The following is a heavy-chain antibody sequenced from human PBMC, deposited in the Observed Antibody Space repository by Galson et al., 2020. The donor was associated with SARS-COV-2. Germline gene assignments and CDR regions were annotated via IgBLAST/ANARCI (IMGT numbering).Heavy chain of an antibody. D-gene: IGHD6-19*01. Sequence: ASVKVSCKASGGSFSSYALSWVRQAPGQGLEWMGGIIPMYGTPHYADNFQGRVTITTDQSTNTAYMELSSLRSEDTAVYYCVDWVTGTNWXXXXXXXTLXXVSX. J-gene: IGHJ5*02. CDR1: GGSFSSYA. CDR3: VDWVTGTNWXXX. V-gene: IGHV1-69*05. CDR2: IIPMYGTP.